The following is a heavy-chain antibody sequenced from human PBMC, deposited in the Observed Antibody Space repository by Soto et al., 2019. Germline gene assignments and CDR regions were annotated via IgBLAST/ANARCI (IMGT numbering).Heavy chain of an antibody. Sequence: ASVKVSCKVSGYTLTGLSMHWVRQAPGKGLEWMGGFDPEDGETIYAQKFQGRVTMTEDTSTDTAYMELSSLRSEDTAVYYCATPRHGSCYYYFDYWGQGTLVTVSS. V-gene: IGHV1-24*01. D-gene: IGHD3-22*01. CDR1: GYTLTGLS. CDR3: ATPRHGSCYYYFDY. J-gene: IGHJ4*02. CDR2: FDPEDGET.